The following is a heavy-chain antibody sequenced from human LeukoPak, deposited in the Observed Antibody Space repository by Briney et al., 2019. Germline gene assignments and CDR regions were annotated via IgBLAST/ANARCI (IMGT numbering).Heavy chain of an antibody. V-gene: IGHV4-4*07. Sequence: GPLRLSCAASGFTFDDYGMSWVRQAPGKGLEWIGRIYTSGSTNYNPSLKSRVTMSVDTSKNQFSLKLSSVTAADTAVYYCARDSGSYFDYWGQGTLVTVSS. CDR1: GFTFDDYG. CDR2: IYTSGST. D-gene: IGHD1-26*01. CDR3: ARDSGSYFDY. J-gene: IGHJ4*02.